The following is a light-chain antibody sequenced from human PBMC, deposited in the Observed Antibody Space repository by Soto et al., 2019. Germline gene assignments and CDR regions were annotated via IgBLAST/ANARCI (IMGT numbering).Light chain of an antibody. CDR2: GAS. CDR3: LQYNDWVPT. Sequence: EVVMTQSPATLSVSPGESATLSCRASQSVRSNFAWYQQKPGQAPRLLIYGASTRATGVPSRFSGSGSGTEFTFTISSLQSEDFALYYCLQYNDWVPTFGQGTKVEIK. V-gene: IGKV3-15*01. J-gene: IGKJ1*01. CDR1: QSVRSN.